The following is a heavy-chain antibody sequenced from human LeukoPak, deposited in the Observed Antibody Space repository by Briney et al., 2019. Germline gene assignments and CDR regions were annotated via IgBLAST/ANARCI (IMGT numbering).Heavy chain of an antibody. J-gene: IGHJ4*02. V-gene: IGHV4-34*01. CDR2: INHSGST. Sequence: SETLSLTCAVYGGSFSGYYWSWIRQPPGKGLEWIGEINHSGSTNYNPSLKSRVTISVDTSKNQFSLNLSSLTAADTAVYYCARLGAGMHFFYLDLWGQGTLVTVSS. CDR3: ARLGAGMHFFYLDL. D-gene: IGHD3-3*02. CDR1: GGSFSGYY.